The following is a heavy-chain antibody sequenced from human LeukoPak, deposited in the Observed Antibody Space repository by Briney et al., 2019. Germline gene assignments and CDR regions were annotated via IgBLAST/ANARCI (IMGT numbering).Heavy chain of an antibody. CDR3: ARAYYDILTGSRFDP. D-gene: IGHD3-9*01. J-gene: IGHJ5*02. V-gene: IGHV4-30-4*01. CDR1: GGSISSGDYY. Sequence: SETLSLTCTVSGGSISSGDYYWSWIRQPPGKGLEWIGYIYYSGSTYYNPSLKSRVTISADTSKNQFSLKLSSVTAADTAVYYCARAYYDILTGSRFDPWGQGTLVTVSS. CDR2: IYYSGST.